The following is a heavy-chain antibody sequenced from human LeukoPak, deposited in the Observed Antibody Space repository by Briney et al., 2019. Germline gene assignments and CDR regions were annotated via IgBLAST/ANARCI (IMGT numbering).Heavy chain of an antibody. CDR2: IYSGGST. D-gene: IGHD6-13*01. CDR1: GFTVSSNY. V-gene: IGHV3-53*01. CDR3: ARGLQISSSAFDI. J-gene: IGHJ3*02. Sequence: GGSLRLSCAASGFTVSSNYMSWVRQAPGKGLEWVSVIYSGGSTYYADSAKGRFTISRDYSKNTLYLQLNSLRAEDTAVYYCARGLQISSSAFDIWGQGITVTVSS.